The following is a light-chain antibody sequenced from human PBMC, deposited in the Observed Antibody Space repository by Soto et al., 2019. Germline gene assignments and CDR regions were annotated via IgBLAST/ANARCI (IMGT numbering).Light chain of an antibody. V-gene: IGLV1-40*01. CDR2: DNS. CDR3: QSYDSSLSAVV. J-gene: IGLJ2*01. Sequence: QAVVTQPPSVSGAPGQRVTISCTGSSSNIGAGYDVHWYQQLRGTAPKLLIYDNSHRPSGVPDRFSGSKSGTSASLAITGLQAEDEADYYCQSYDSSLSAVVFGGGTKLTVL. CDR1: SSNIGAGYD.